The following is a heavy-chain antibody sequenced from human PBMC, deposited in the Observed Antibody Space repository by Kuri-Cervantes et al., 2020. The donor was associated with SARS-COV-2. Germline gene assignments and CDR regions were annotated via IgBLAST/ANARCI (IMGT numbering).Heavy chain of an antibody. CDR2: ISGSADIT. CDR1: GFTFSNYA. CDR3: AKDYGWVVDLWSGVPSDGMDA. V-gene: IGHV3-23*01. Sequence: GESLKISCAASGFTFSNYAMSWVRQAPGKGLECVSTISGSADITSYADSVKGRFTISRDNSKNTLYLQMNSLRAEDTAVYYCAKDYGWVVDLWSGVPSDGMDAWGQGTTVTVSS. D-gene: IGHD3-3*01. J-gene: IGHJ6*02.